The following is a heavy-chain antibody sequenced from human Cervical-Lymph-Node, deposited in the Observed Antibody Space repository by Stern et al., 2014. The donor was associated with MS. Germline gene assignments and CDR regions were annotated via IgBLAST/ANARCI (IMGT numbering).Heavy chain of an antibody. CDR2: ISYDGNDE. CDR1: GFTFGSYA. D-gene: IGHD5-18*01. CDR3: ARDRATTSMAPYYLDF. J-gene: IGHJ4*02. Sequence: VHLVESGGGVVQPGRSLRLSCAASGFTFGSYAMHWVRQAPGKGLEWVAVISYDGNDEYYADSVKGRLTISRDNSMHTLSLQMNSLRAEDTAVYYCARDRATTSMAPYYLDFWGQGTLVTVSS. V-gene: IGHV3-30*04.